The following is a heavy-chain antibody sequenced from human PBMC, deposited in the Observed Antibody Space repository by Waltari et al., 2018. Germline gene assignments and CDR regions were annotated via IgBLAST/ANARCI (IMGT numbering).Heavy chain of an antibody. Sequence: QVQLVESGGGVVQPGMSLRLSCAASGFSLSRFGMHWVRQAPGKGLEWVALASFDGSTTYYADSVRGRFTISRDNSKNTLYLDINTLRVDDTAIYYCAKDAFGNTYLDHWGQGTLVTVSS. CDR2: ASFDGSTT. D-gene: IGHD3-10*01. CDR1: GFSLSRFG. V-gene: IGHV3-30*18. CDR3: AKDAFGNTYLDH. J-gene: IGHJ5*02.